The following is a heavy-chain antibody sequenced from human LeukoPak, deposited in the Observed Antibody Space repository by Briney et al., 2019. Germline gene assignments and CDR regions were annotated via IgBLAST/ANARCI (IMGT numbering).Heavy chain of an antibody. D-gene: IGHD3-9*01. V-gene: IGHV1-46*01. CDR1: GYTFTSYY. CDR2: INPSGGST. CDR3: ARGSYYDILTGSNPTSNWFDP. J-gene: IGHJ5*02. Sequence: GASVKVSCKASGYTFTSYYIHWVRQAPGQGLEWMGIINPSGGSTNYAQKFQGRVTMTRDMSTSTVYMELSSLRSEDTAVYYCARGSYYDILTGSNPTSNWFDPWGQGTLVTVSS.